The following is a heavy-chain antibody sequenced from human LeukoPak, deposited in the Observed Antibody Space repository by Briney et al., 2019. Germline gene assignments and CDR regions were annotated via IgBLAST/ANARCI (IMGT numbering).Heavy chain of an antibody. CDR3: ARDYSSSWYARGLFDY. Sequence: ASAKVSCKASGYTFTSYGISWVRQAPGQGLEWMGWISAYNGNTNYAQKLQGRVTMTTDTSTSTAYMELRSLRSDDTAVYYCARDYSSSWYARGLFDYWGQGTLVTVSS. V-gene: IGHV1-18*01. D-gene: IGHD6-13*01. J-gene: IGHJ4*02. CDR2: ISAYNGNT. CDR1: GYTFTSYG.